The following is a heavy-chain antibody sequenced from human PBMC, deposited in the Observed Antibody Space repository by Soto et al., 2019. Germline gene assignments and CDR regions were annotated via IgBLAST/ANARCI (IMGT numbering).Heavy chain of an antibody. CDR3: AHVEATVTKV. CDR1: GFSLSTNGVG. Sequence: QITLKESGPPLVKPTQTLTLTCTFSGFSLSTNGVGVGWIRQPPGKALEWLALIYWDDDKHYSPSLKSRLTITKDPSKNQVVLTMTNMDPVDTGTYYCAHVEATVTKVWGQGTLVTVSA. V-gene: IGHV2-5*02. J-gene: IGHJ4*02. D-gene: IGHD4-17*01. CDR2: IYWDDDK.